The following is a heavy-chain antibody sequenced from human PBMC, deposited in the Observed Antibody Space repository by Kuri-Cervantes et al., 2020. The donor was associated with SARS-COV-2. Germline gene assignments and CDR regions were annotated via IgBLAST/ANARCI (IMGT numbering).Heavy chain of an antibody. CDR3: VGAYRQPWTIIFES. CDR2: ISWNSGSI. Sequence: GGSLRLSCAASGFTFDDYAMHWVRQAPGKGLEWVSGISWNSGSIGYADSVKGRFTISRDNAKNSLSLQMSSLGVEDTALYYCVGAYRQPWTIIFESWGQGTQVTVSS. CDR1: GFTFDDYA. J-gene: IGHJ4*02. D-gene: IGHD3-16*01. V-gene: IGHV3-9*01.